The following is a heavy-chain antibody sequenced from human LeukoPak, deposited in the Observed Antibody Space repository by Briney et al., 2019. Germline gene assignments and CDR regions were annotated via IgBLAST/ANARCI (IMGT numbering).Heavy chain of an antibody. CDR1: GYTFTGYY. V-gene: IGHV1-2*02. CDR2: INPNSGGT. Sequence: GASVKVSCKASGYTFTGYYMHWVRQAPGQGLEWMGWINPNSGGTNYAQKFQGRVTMTRDTSISTAYMELSRLRSDDTAVYYCAREPNYYDSSGYYSRWFDPWGQGTLVTVSS. D-gene: IGHD3-22*01. CDR3: AREPNYYDSSGYYSRWFDP. J-gene: IGHJ5*02.